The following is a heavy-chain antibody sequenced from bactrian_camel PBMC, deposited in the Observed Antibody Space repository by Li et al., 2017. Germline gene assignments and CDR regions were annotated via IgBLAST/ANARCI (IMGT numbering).Heavy chain of an antibody. J-gene: IGHJ6*01. CDR2: IDTGDNIR. D-gene: IGHD7*01. CDR3: AAQGGGLHFSLLTCDRNEFAS. CDR1: GYTASSYD. Sequence: QLVESGGGSVQAGGSLRLSCAVSGYTASSYDMGWFRQAPGKEREGVGRIDTGDNIRYTDSVKGRFTISKDNAKNILYLEMSSLKSEDTAMYYCAAQGGGLHFSLLTCDRNEFASWGQGTQVTVS. V-gene: IGHV3S1*01.